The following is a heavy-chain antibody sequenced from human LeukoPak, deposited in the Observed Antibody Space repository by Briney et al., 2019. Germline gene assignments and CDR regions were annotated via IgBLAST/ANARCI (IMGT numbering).Heavy chain of an antibody. J-gene: IGHJ3*02. D-gene: IGHD6-19*01. Sequence: PEASVKVSCTASGSTFTDYYMHWVRQAPGQGLEWMGWINPNSGGTNFAQKFQGRVTMTRDTSISTAYMELNRLRSDDTAVYYCARGNGPIAVAGKHTIDAFDIWGQGTMVTVSS. CDR2: INPNSGGT. CDR3: ARGNGPIAVAGKHTIDAFDI. V-gene: IGHV1-2*02. CDR1: GSTFTDYY.